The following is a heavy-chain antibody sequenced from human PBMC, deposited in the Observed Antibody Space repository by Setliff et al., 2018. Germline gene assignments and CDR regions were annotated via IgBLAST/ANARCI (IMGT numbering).Heavy chain of an antibody. Sequence: GGSLRLSCAASGFTVSVNYMSWVRQAPGQGLEWVSVISGSGVSTYYAESVKGRFTISRDNSKNTLYLQMNSLRAEDTAVYYCAKNGFGVVALGVNNWFDPWGQGTLVTVSS. D-gene: IGHD3-10*01. CDR2: ISGSGVST. CDR1: GFTVSVNY. CDR3: AKNGFGVVALGVNNWFDP. V-gene: IGHV3-23*01. J-gene: IGHJ5*02.